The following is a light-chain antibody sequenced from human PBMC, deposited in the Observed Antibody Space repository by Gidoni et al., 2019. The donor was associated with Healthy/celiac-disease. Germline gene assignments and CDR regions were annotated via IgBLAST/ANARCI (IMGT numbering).Light chain of an antibody. V-gene: IGLV1-40*01. CDR2: GNS. CDR1: SSNIGAGYD. CDR3: QSYDSSLSGVV. J-gene: IGLJ2*01. Sequence: QSVLTQPPSVSGAPGQWVTISCPGSSSNIGAGYDVHWYQQLPGTAPKLLIYGNSNRPSGVPDRCSGSKSGTSASLAITGLQAEDEADYYCQSYDSSLSGVVFGGGTKLTVL.